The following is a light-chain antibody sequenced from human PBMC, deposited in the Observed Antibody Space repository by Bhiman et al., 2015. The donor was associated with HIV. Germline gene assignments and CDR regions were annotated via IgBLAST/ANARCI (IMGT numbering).Light chain of an antibody. CDR1: SSDVGGYDY. Sequence: QSALTQPASVSGSPGQSITISCTGTSSDVGGYDYVSWYQQHPGKAPKLMIYDVSKRPSGVPDRFSGSKSGTSASLAISGLRSEDEADYYCAAWDDSLSGFWVFGGGTKLTVL. V-gene: IGLV2-14*01. CDR3: AAWDDSLSGFWV. CDR2: DVS. J-gene: IGLJ3*02.